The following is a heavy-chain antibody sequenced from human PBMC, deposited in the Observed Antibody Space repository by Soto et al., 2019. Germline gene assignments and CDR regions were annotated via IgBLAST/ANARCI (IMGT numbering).Heavy chain of an antibody. J-gene: IGHJ4*02. Sequence: SEILSLTCTVSGFSVATGTYYWSWLRQPPGKRLDWIGNIYYSVTTLYTPSLKNRVTISIDPSRNQFSLKLSSVTAADTAVYFCARIFYYDDTAYSHSFNSWGQEAQVTV. V-gene: IGHV4-61*01. D-gene: IGHD3-22*01. CDR2: IYYSVTT. CDR1: GFSVATGTYY. CDR3: ARIFYYDDTAYSHSFNS.